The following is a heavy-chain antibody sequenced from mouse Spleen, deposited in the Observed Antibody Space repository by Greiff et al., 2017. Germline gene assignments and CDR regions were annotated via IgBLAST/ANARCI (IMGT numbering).Heavy chain of an antibody. CDR3: ARRGYYYGSSYGAGAMDY. CDR1: GFSFTSYG. D-gene: IGHD1-1*01. V-gene: IGHV2-2*02. Sequence: VQRVESGPGLVQPSQSLSITCTVSGFSFTSYGVHWVRQSPGKGLEWLGVIWSGGSTDYNAAFISRLSISKDNSKSQVFFKMNSLQANDTAIYYCARRGYYYGSSYGAGAMDYWGQGTSVTVSS. J-gene: IGHJ4*01. CDR2: IWSGGST.